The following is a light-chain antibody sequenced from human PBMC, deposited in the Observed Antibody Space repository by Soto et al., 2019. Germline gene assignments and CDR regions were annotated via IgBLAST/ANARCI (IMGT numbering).Light chain of an antibody. V-gene: IGKV1-27*01. Sequence: DIQMTQSPSSLSASVGDRVTITCRASPGISNYLAWYQQKPLKAPKLLIYAASTLQSGVPSRFSGGGSGTEFTLTISSLQPEDVATYYCQRYDSDPTFGQGTKVDIK. CDR3: QRYDSDPT. J-gene: IGKJ1*01. CDR2: AAS. CDR1: PGISNY.